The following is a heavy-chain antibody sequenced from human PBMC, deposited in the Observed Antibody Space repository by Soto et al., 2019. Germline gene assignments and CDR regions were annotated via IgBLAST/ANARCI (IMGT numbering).Heavy chain of an antibody. CDR2: IQSGGPT. CDR3: ARDDYDILTGSSPLDY. J-gene: IGHJ4*02. CDR1: GFTVSSKY. Sequence: QPGGSLRLSCAASGFTVSSKYMSWVRQAPGKGLEWVSLIQSGGPTYYADSVKGRFTISRDTSENTVHLQMDSLRAEDTAVYYCARDDYDILTGSSPLDYWGQGIMVTVSS. V-gene: IGHV3-66*01. D-gene: IGHD3-9*01.